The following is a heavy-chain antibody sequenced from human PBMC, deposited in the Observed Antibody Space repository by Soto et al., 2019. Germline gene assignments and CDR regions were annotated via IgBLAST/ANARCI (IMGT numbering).Heavy chain of an antibody. Sequence: QLQLQESGPGLVKPSETLSLTCSVSDDSINSDKYYWDWIRQPPGKGLEWIGSMYYRGNSYYNPTLKTRVTISIAKYKIQFSLKLNSATAADSAVYFCARLEGLATISYYFDFWGQGALVTVSS. D-gene: IGHD3-3*01. CDR3: ARLEGLATISYYFDF. V-gene: IGHV4-39*01. CDR1: DDSINSDKYY. J-gene: IGHJ4*02. CDR2: MYYRGNS.